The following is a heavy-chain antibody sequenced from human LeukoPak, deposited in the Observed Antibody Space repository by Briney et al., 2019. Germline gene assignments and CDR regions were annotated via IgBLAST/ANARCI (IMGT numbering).Heavy chain of an antibody. J-gene: IGHJ5*02. CDR3: ATTGSGSYTNFAP. CDR1: GYSFTSYW. Sequence: GLSRKISCTGSGYSFTSYWIGWVRQMPGTGLEWMGIIHPGDAETRYSPSFQVQVTISADTSISTAYLQSSSLKASDTAIYYCATTGSGSYTNFAPWGQGTLVTVSS. D-gene: IGHD3-10*01. CDR2: IHPGDAET. V-gene: IGHV5-51*01.